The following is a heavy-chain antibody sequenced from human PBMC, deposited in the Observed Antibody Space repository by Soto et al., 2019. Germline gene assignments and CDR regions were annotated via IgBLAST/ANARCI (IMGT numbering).Heavy chain of an antibody. D-gene: IGHD6-13*01. J-gene: IGHJ5*02. V-gene: IGHV4-34*01. Sequence: QVQLQQWGAGLLKPSETLSLTCAVYGGSFSGYYWSWIRQPPGKGLEWIGEINHSGSTNYNPSLKSRATISVDTSKNQFSLKLSSVTAADTAVYYCARGIPRIAAAGWFDPWGQGTLVTVSS. CDR2: INHSGST. CDR1: GGSFSGYY. CDR3: ARGIPRIAAAGWFDP.